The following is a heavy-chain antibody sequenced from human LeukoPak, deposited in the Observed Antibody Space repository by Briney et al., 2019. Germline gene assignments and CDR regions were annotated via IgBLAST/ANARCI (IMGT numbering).Heavy chain of an antibody. J-gene: IGHJ4*02. CDR3: ARGFFTMIVVPTDY. D-gene: IGHD3-22*01. V-gene: IGHV3-11*06. CDR1: GFTFSDYY. Sequence: PGGSLRLSCAASGFTFSDYYMSWIRQAPGKGLEWVSYISSSSSYTNYADSVKGRFTISRDNSKNTLYLQMNSLRAEDTAVYYCARGFFTMIVVPTDYWGQGTLVTVSS. CDR2: ISSSSSYT.